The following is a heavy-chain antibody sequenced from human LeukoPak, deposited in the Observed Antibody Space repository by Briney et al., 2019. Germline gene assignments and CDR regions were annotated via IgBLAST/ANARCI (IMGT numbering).Heavy chain of an antibody. CDR1: GFTFTTYW. J-gene: IGHJ4*02. D-gene: IGHD5-24*01. CDR3: TKDRMATIIGEFDY. CDR2: ISYDGINK. V-gene: IGHV3-30*18. Sequence: GGSLRLSCAASGFTFTTYWMSWVRQAPGKGLEWVAVISYDGINKYYADSVKGRFTISRDNSKNTLYLQMNSLRAEDTAVYYCTKDRMATIIGEFDYWGQGTLVTVSS.